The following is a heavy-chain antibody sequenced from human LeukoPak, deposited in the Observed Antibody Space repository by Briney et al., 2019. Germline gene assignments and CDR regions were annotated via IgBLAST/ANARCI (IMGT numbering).Heavy chain of an antibody. CDR1: GGSFSGYY. V-gene: IGHV4-59*01. CDR2: MFYSGST. D-gene: IGHD1-26*01. Sequence: PSETLSLTCAVYGGSFSGYYWNWIRQPPGKGLEWIGYMFYSGSTSYNPSLKSRVTISLDTSKNQFSLKVTSVTAADTAMYYCARSQTGYTGSYGLFDPWGQGALVTVSS. J-gene: IGHJ5*02. CDR3: ARSQTGYTGSYGLFDP.